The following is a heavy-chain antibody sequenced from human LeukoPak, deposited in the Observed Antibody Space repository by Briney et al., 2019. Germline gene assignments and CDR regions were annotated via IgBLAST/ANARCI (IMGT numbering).Heavy chain of an antibody. CDR1: GYSFTSYW. CDR2: IYPGDSDT. CDR3: ARHVAVAGITYYMDV. D-gene: IGHD6-19*01. V-gene: IGHV5-51*01. J-gene: IGHJ6*03. Sequence: GESLKISCKGSGYSFTSYWIGWVRQMPGKGLEWMGIIYPGDSDTRYSPSFQGQVTISADKSISTAYLQWSSLKASDTAMYYCARHVAVAGITYYMDVWGKGTTVTVSS.